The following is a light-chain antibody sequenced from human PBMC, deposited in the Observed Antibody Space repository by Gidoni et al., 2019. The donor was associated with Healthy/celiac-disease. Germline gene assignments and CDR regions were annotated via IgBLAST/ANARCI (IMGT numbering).Light chain of an antibody. Sequence: QSVLTQPPSVSGAPGPRVTISCTGSSSNIGAGYDVHWYQQLPGTAPKLLIYGNSNRPSGVPDRVSGSKSGTSASLAITGLQAEDEADYYCQSYDSSLSVHVVFGGGTKLTVL. CDR1: SSNIGAGYD. CDR3: QSYDSSLSVHVV. V-gene: IGLV1-40*01. J-gene: IGLJ2*01. CDR2: GNS.